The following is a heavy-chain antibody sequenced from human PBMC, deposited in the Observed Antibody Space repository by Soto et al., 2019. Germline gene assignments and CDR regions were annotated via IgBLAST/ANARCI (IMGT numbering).Heavy chain of an antibody. V-gene: IGHV4-4*02. CDR3: ASSSSGWYGRGPIDY. J-gene: IGHJ4*02. Sequence: QVQLQESGPGLVKPSGTLSLTCAVSGGSISCSNWWSWVRQPPGKGLEGIGEIYHSGSTNYNPALKSRVTISVDKSKIQFSLKLSSVTAADTAVYYCASSSSGWYGRGPIDYWGQGTLVTVSS. CDR1: GGSISCSNW. D-gene: IGHD6-19*01. CDR2: IYHSGST.